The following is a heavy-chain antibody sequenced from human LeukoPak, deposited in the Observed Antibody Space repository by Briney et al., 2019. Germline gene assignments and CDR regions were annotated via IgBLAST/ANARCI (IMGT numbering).Heavy chain of an antibody. V-gene: IGHV3-49*04. D-gene: IGHD2-2*01. J-gene: IGHJ6*03. Sequence: GGSLRLSCTASGFTFGDYAMSWVRQAPGKGLEWVGFIRSKAYGGTTEYAASVKGRFTISRDDSKSIAYLQMNSLKNEDTAVYYCTREVYIVVVPAAPRGVYYYYYMDVWGKGTTVTVSS. CDR2: IRSKAYGGTT. CDR1: GFTFGDYA. CDR3: TREVYIVVVPAAPRGVYYYYYMDV.